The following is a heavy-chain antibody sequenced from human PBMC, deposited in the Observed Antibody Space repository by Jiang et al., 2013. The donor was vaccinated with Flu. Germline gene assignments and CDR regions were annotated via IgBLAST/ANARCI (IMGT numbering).Heavy chain of an antibody. CDR2: INHSGST. D-gene: IGHD3-10*01. J-gene: IGHJ4*02. Sequence: ETLSLTCAVYGGSFSGYYWSWIRQPPGKGLEWIGEINHSGSTNYNPSLKSRVTISVDTSKNQFSLKLSSVTAADTAVYYCARLLFMVRGVISARPFDYWGQGTLVTVSS. V-gene: IGHV4-34*01. CDR3: ARLLFMVRGVISARPFDY. CDR1: GGSFSGYY.